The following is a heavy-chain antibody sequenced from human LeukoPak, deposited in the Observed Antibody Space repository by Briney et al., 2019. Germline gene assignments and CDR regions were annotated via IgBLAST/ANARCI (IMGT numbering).Heavy chain of an antibody. CDR2: IKQDGIER. D-gene: IGHD2-2*01. J-gene: IGHJ4*02. CDR3: ARRGCTSTSCFADY. V-gene: IGHV3-7*01. Sequence: GGSLRLSCAASGFTFSSYWMSWVRQAPGKGLEWVANIKQDGIERYYVDSVKGRLTISRDNAKNSLYLQMNSLRAEDTAVYYCARRGCTSTSCFADYWGQGTLVTVSS. CDR1: GFTFSSYW.